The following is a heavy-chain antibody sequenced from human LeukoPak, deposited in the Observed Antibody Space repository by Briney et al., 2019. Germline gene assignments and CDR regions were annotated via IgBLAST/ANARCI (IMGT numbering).Heavy chain of an antibody. D-gene: IGHD3-10*01. CDR3: VKDRAGPIEY. V-gene: IGHV3-21*04. CDR1: GFTFSSYS. J-gene: IGHJ4*02. Sequence: LGGSLRLSCAASGFTFSSYSMNWVRQAPGKGLEWVSSISSSSSYIYYADSVKGRFTISRDYSKNTLNLQMNSLRAEDTAVYYCVKDRAGPIEYWGQGTLVTVSS. CDR2: ISSSSSYI.